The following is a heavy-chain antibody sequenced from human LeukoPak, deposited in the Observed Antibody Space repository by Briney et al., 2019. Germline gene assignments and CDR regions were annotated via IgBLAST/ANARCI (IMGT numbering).Heavy chain of an antibody. D-gene: IGHD3-3*01. Sequence: SETLSLTCTVSGGSMTTYYWSWIRQPPGKGLEWIGYIYYSGNTNYNPSLNSRVTISVDTSKNQFSLKLSSVTAADTAVYYCAREAGLYDFWSLSGGFDPWGQGTLVTVSS. V-gene: IGHV4-59*12. CDR3: AREAGLYDFWSLSGGFDP. CDR1: GGSMTTYY. CDR2: IYYSGNT. J-gene: IGHJ5*02.